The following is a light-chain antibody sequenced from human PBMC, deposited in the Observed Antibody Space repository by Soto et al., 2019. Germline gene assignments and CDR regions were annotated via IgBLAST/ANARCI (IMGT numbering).Light chain of an antibody. V-gene: IGKV1-12*01. Sequence: DIQMTQSPSPLSASVGDRVTITCRASQPINRWLAWYQQKPGKAPKLLIYAASSLHTGVPLRFSGSGSGTDFSRTISSLQPEDFATYYYKQSKSFPLTFGGGTKVDIK. J-gene: IGKJ4*01. CDR2: AAS. CDR3: KQSKSFPLT. CDR1: QPINRW.